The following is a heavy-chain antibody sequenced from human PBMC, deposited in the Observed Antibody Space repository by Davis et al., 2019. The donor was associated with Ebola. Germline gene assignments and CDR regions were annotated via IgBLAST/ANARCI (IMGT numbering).Heavy chain of an antibody. V-gene: IGHV1-3*01. CDR1: GYTFSQYV. CDR3: ATKSSGWYDLGFDY. D-gene: IGHD6-19*01. Sequence: ASVKVSCKASGYTFSQYVMHWVRQAPGQRLEWMGWINAGNGNTKYSQKFQGRVTITRDTSASTAYMELSRLRSDDTAVYYCATKSSGWYDLGFDYWGQGTLVTVSS. CDR2: INAGNGNT. J-gene: IGHJ4*02.